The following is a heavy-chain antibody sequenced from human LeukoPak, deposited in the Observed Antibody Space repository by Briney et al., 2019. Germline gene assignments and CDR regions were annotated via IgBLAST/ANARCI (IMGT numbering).Heavy chain of an antibody. D-gene: IGHD2-21*02. Sequence: GRTLTLSCAASGFTISSYEMNRVRQGQGTGLEWISYTSSSCRTINYAASVHGRLIITTDNAKNSLYLQMNSLRAEDTAVYYCARGKDVVVTALDYWGQGTLVTVSS. CDR3: ARGKDVVVTALDY. CDR2: TSSSCRTI. CDR1: GFTISSYE. J-gene: IGHJ4*02. V-gene: IGHV3-48*03.